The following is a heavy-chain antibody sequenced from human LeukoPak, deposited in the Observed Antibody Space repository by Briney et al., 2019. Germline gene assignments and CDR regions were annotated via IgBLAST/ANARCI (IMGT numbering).Heavy chain of an antibody. J-gene: IGHJ4*02. CDR3: ARDDGSSSWYVVDY. CDR2: SGSGGRT. D-gene: IGHD6-13*01. CDR1: GFTFSTSA. V-gene: IGHV3-23*01. Sequence: GGSLRLSCAASGFTFSTSAMNWVRQAPGKGLEWVSASGSGGRTDYADSVKGRFTISRDNAKNTLYVQMNSLRAEDTAVYYCARDDGSSSWYVVDYWGQGTLVTVSS.